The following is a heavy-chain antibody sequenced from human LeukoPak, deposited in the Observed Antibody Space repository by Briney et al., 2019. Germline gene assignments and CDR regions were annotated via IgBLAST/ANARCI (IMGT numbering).Heavy chain of an antibody. CDR2: ISAYNGNT. J-gene: IGHJ4*02. CDR1: GYTFTSYD. V-gene: IGHV1-18*01. Sequence: ASVKVSCKASGYTFTSYDISWVRQAPGQGLEWMGWISAYNGNTNYAQKLQGRVTMTTDTSTSTAYMELRSLRSDDTAVYYCARADYDFWSGYHNFDYWGQGTLVTVSS. D-gene: IGHD3-3*01. CDR3: ARADYDFWSGYHNFDY.